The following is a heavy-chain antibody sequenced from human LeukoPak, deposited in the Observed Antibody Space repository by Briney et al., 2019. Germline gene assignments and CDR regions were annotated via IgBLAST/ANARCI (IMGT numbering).Heavy chain of an antibody. J-gene: IGHJ6*02. D-gene: IGHD3-22*01. Sequence: PGRSLRLSCAASRFTFSSSSMNWVRQAPGKGLEWVAVISYDGSNKFYADSVKGRFTISRDNPKNTLYLQMSSLRAYDTAVYYCARPLSNGDFHESGGYYPYAMDVWGQGTTVTVSS. V-gene: IGHV3-30*04. CDR2: ISYDGSNK. CDR3: ARPLSNGDFHESGGYYPYAMDV. CDR1: RFTFSSSS.